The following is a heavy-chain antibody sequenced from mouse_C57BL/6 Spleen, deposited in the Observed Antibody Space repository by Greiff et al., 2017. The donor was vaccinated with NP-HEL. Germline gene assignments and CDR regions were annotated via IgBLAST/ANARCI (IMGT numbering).Heavy chain of an antibody. CDR2: ISYDGSN. D-gene: IGHD1-1*01. Sequence: EVKLLESGPGLVKPSQSLSLTCSVTGYSITSGYYWNWIRQFPGNKLEWMGYISYDGSNNYHPSLKNRISITRDTSKNQFFLKLNSVTTEDTATYYCASYYYGSSPFAYWGQGTLVTVSA. CDR1: GYSITSGYY. V-gene: IGHV3-6*01. J-gene: IGHJ3*01. CDR3: ASYYYGSSPFAY.